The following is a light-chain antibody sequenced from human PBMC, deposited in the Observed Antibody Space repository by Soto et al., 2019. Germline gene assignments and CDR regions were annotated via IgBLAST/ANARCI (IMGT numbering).Light chain of an antibody. CDR1: QSISSY. V-gene: IGKV3-11*01. CDR2: DAS. J-gene: IGKJ5*01. CDR3: QQRGNWPPIT. Sequence: PGERATLSCRASQSISSYLAWYQQTPGQAPRLLIYDASNRATGIPARFSGSGSGTDFTLTISSLEPEDFAVYFCQQRGNWPPITFGQGTRLEIK.